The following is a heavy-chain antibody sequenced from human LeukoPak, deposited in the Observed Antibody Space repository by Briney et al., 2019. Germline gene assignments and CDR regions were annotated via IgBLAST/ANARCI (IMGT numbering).Heavy chain of an antibody. Sequence: GASVKVSCEASGYTFTGYNMHWVRPAPGQGLEWMGWINPNSGGTNYAQKFQGRVTMTRDTSISTAYMELSRLRSDDTAVYYCARDEQQLADDAFDIWGQGTMVTVSS. CDR2: INPNSGGT. CDR3: ARDEQQLADDAFDI. J-gene: IGHJ3*02. V-gene: IGHV1-2*02. CDR1: GYTFTGYN. D-gene: IGHD1/OR15-1a*01.